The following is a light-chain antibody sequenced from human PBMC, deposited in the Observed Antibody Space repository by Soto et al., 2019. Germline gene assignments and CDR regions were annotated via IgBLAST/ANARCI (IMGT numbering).Light chain of an antibody. CDR1: NNGSKR. J-gene: IGLJ2*01. V-gene: IGLV3-21*02. Sequence: SYELTQPPSGSVAPGQTARITCGGNNNGSKRVHWYQQKPGQAPVLVVYDDSDRPSGIPEGFSVSSSGNTATLTISRVEAGDEADYYCQVWDSSSDHVVFVGGTQLTVL. CDR3: QVWDSSSDHVV. CDR2: DDS.